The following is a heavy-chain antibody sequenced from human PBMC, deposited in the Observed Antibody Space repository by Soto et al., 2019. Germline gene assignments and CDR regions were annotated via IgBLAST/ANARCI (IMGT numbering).Heavy chain of an antibody. CDR1: GGTFSSYA. Sequence: QVQLVQSGAEVKKPGSSVKVSCKAPGGTFSSYAISWVRQAPGQGLEWMGGSIPIFGTAKYAQKLQARVTITADESTSKGYMEQSSLRAEKTAVYYCARSQGGNSSLDIYYYYYYGMDVWGQGTTVTVSS. CDR3: ARSQGGNSSLDIYYYYYYGMDV. CDR2: SIPIFGTA. J-gene: IGHJ6*02. V-gene: IGHV1-69*01. D-gene: IGHD6-19*01.